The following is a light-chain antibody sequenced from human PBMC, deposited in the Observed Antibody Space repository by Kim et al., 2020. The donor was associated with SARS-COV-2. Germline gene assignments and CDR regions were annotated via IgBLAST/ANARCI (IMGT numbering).Light chain of an antibody. V-gene: IGLV2-14*03. CDR3: CSYADGNRYV. J-gene: IGLJ1*01. CDR1: SRDIGGYKY. CDR2: DIS. Sequence: QSALTQPASVSGSPGRSITISCIGTSRDIGGYKYVSWYQQHPGKAPKLIIFDISDRPSGISNRFSGSKSGNTASLTISSLQAEDEADYYCCSYADGNRYVFESGTKVTVL.